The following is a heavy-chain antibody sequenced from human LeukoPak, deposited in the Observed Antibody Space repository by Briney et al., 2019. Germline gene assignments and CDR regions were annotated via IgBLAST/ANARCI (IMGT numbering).Heavy chain of an antibody. V-gene: IGHV4-39*01. CDR2: IFYSGST. CDR3: ARSAAADLFYYYYGMDV. CDR1: GDSISSGSYY. Sequence: PSETLSLTCTVSGDSISSGSYYWGWIRQPPGKGLEWIGSIFYSGSTFYNPSLKSRVTISVDTSKNQFSLRLTSMTAADTAVYYCARSAAADLFYYYYGMDVWGQGTTVTVSS. J-gene: IGHJ6*02. D-gene: IGHD6-13*01.